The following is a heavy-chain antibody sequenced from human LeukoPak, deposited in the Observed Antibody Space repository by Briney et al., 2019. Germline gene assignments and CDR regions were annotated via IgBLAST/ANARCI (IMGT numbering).Heavy chain of an antibody. CDR3: AREKTGTKYYFDY. CDR2: IIPILGIA. D-gene: IGHD1-7*01. V-gene: IGHV1-69*04. CDR1: GGTFSSYT. J-gene: IGHJ4*02. Sequence: ASVKVSCKASGGTFSSYTISWVRQAPGQGLEWMGRIIPILGIANYAQKFQGRVTITADKSTSTAYMELSSLRSEDTAVYCCAREKTGTKYYFDYWGQGTLVTVSS.